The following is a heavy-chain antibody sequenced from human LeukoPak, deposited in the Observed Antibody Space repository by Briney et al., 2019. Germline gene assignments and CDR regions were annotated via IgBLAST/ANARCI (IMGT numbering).Heavy chain of an antibody. CDR3: ARDGPYYYDSSGYDDAFDI. CDR1: GGTFSSYA. V-gene: IGHV1-69*05. J-gene: IGHJ3*02. Sequence: SVKVSCKASGGTFSSYAISWVRQAPGQGLEWMGGIIPIFSTANYAQKFQGRVTITTDESTSTAYMELSSLRSEDTAVYYCARDGPYYYDSSGYDDAFDIWGQGTMVTVSS. CDR2: IIPIFSTA. D-gene: IGHD3-22*01.